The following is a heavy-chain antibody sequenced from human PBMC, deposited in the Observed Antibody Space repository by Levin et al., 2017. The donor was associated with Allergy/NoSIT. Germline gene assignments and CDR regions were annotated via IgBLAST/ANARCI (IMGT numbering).Heavy chain of an antibody. CDR3: GSYGRQPSLSRYYDL. D-gene: IGHD1-26*01. V-gene: IGHV4-34*01. CDR1: GGSFTSFY. Sequence: SETLSLTCAVHGGSFTSFYWGWIRQPPGQGLEHIGEIDHTGNTYYNPSLKSRVTIFLDTSKNEFPLTLTSVTAADTATYYFGSYGRQPSLSRYYDLWGRGTVVAVSS. CDR2: IDHTGNT. J-gene: IGHJ2*01.